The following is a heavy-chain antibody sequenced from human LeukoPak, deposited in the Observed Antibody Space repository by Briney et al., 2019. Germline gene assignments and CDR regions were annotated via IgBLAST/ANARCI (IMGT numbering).Heavy chain of an antibody. CDR2: TNQSRST. CDR3: ARHSFPAAGYSSSWYSKRGVDP. J-gene: IGHJ5*02. CDR1: GGAFRGYD. Sequence: SETLSFTCAVYGGAFRGYDWTWFPKSPGKGRNGLGETNQSRSTTYNPSLKSRVTISVDTSKNQFSLKLSSVTAADTAVYYCARHSFPAAGYSSSWYSKRGVDPWGQGTLVTVSS. D-gene: IGHD6-13*01. V-gene: IGHV4-34*01.